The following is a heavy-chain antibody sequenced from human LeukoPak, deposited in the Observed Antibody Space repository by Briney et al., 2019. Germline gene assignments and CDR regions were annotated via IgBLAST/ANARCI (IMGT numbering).Heavy chain of an antibody. Sequence: GASVKVSCKASGYTFTSYGISWVRQAPGQGLEWMGWISAYNGNTNYAQKLQGRVTMTTDTSTSTAYMELRSLRSDDTAVYYCARDGDCSSTSCYRDDAFDIWGQGTMVTVSS. J-gene: IGHJ3*02. D-gene: IGHD2-2*02. CDR2: ISAYNGNT. CDR3: ARDGDCSSTSCYRDDAFDI. V-gene: IGHV1-18*01. CDR1: GYTFTSYG.